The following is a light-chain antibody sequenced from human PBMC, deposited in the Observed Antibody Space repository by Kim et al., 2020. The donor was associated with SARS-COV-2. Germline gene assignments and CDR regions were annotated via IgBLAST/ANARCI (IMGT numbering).Light chain of an antibody. CDR2: KDS. CDR3: QVWDSGTWV. V-gene: IGLV3-9*01. Sequence: SVALGQTARLTCGGNNIQTKNVDWYRKEPGQAPVLVMYKDSKRPSGIPERFSGSNSGNMATLSISRAQAGDEADYYCQVWDSGTWVFGGGTKLTVL. CDR1: NIQTKN. J-gene: IGLJ3*02.